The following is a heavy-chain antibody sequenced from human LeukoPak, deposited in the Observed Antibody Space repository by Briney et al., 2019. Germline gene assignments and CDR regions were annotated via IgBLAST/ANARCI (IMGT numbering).Heavy chain of an antibody. V-gene: IGHV1-18*01. J-gene: IGHJ6*03. D-gene: IGHD3-3*01. CDR1: GYTFTSYG. CDR2: ISAYNGNT. CDR3: ARSITIFGVVTPDYYYYMDV. Sequence: GASVKVSCKASGYTFTSYGISWVRQAPGQGLEWMGWISAYNGNTNYAQKLQGRATMTTDTSTSTAYMELRSLRSDDTAVYYCARSITIFGVVTPDYYYYMDVWGKGTTVTVSS.